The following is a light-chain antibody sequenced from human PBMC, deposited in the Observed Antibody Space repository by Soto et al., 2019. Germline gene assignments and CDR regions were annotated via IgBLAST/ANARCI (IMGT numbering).Light chain of an antibody. V-gene: IGKV1-5*01. CDR3: QQYSSYWT. CDR1: QSISIW. J-gene: IGKJ1*01. Sequence: DIQMTQSPSTLSASVGDRVTITCRASQSISIWLAWYQQKLGKAPKVLIYDASSLETGVPSRFSGSGSGTEFILTIISLQPDDFATYYCQQYSSYWTFGQGTKVEIK. CDR2: DAS.